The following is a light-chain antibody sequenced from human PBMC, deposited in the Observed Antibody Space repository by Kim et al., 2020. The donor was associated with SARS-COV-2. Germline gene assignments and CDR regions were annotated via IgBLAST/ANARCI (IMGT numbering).Light chain of an antibody. Sequence: GQRVYISCSGSSSNIGSNAIHWYQLFPGTAPKLLIYNDDRRPSGVPDRFSGSKSGTSASLALSGLLSDDEADYYCTTWDDSLEAWVFGGGTKLTVL. J-gene: IGLJ3*02. V-gene: IGLV1-44*01. CDR3: TTWDDSLEAWV. CDR2: NDD. CDR1: SSNIGSNA.